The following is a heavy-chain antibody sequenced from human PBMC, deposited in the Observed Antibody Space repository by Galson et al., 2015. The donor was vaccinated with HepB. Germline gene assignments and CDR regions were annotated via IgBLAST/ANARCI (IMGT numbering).Heavy chain of an antibody. V-gene: IGHV4-34*01. CDR2: IDHRGNS. J-gene: IGHJ4*02. CDR1: GGSFSGFY. CDR3: ARGPHSYGYRRYFDS. D-gene: IGHD5-18*01. Sequence: ATLSLTCNLYGGSFSGFYWNWIRQPPGKGLEWIGEIDHRGNSKYAPSFKSRVTVSIDSSKNQLSLKVRSVTAADTAVYYCARGPHSYGYRRYFDSWGQGTLVTVSS.